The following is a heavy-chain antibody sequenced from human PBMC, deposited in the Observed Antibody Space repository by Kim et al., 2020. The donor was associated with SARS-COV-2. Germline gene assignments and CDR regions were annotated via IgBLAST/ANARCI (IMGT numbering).Heavy chain of an antibody. CDR3: AKEGVYGYSYGYPDYYY. V-gene: IGHV3-30*18. J-gene: IGHJ6*01. CDR1: GFTFSSYG. CDR2: ISYDGSNK. D-gene: IGHD5-18*01. Sequence: GGSLRLSCAASGFTFSSYGMHWVRQAPGKGLEWVAVISYDGSNKYYADSVKGRFTISRDNSKNTLYLQMNSLRAEDTAVYYCAKEGVYGYSYGYPDYYY.